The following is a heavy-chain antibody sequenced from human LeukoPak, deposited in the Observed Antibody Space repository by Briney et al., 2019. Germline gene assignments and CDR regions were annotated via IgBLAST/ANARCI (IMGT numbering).Heavy chain of an antibody. CDR2: INPSGGST. V-gene: IGHV1-46*01. J-gene: IGHJ4*02. Sequence: ASVTVSCKASGYTFTSYYMHWVRQAPGQGLEWMGIINPSGGSTSYAQKFQGRVTMTRDMSTSTVYMELSSLRSEDTAVYYCARGNYDFWSGYYYYFAYWGQGTLVTVSS. D-gene: IGHD3-3*01. CDR1: GYTFTSYY. CDR3: ARGNYDFWSGYYYYFAY.